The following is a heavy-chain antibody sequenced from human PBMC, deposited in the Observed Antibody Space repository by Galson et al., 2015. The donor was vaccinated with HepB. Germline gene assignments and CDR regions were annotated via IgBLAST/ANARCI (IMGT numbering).Heavy chain of an antibody. CDR2: IGGGGYNT. CDR1: GFTFSSYA. J-gene: IGHJ6*02. D-gene: IGHD2-2*02. Sequence: SLRLSCATSGFTFSSYAMSWVRQAPGKGLEWVSSIGGGGYNTYYADSVKGRFTISRDNSKNTLYLQMNSLRAEDTAVYYCAKGGYCSSTSCYTHYYYGMDVWGQGTTVTVSS. CDR3: AKGGYCSSTSCYTHYYYGMDV. V-gene: IGHV3-23*01.